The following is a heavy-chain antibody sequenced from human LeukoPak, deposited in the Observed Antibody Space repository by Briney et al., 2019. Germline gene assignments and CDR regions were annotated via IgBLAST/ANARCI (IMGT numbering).Heavy chain of an antibody. V-gene: IGHV3-30*18. CDR1: GFTLSSYC. J-gene: IGHJ4*02. D-gene: IGHD3-3*01. Sequence: RGSLRLACAAPGFTLSSYCMHWVRQAPGKGLEWAAVISYDGSNKYYADSVKGRFSISRDNSKNTLYLQMNSLRAEDTAVYYCAKAGPYYDFWSGYYFDYWGRVTLVTVSS. CDR3: AKAGPYYDFWSGYYFDY. CDR2: ISYDGSNK.